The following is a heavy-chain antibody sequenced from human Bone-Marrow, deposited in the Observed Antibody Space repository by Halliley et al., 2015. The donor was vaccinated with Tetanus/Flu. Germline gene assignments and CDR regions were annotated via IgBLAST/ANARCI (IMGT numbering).Heavy chain of an antibody. J-gene: IGHJ4*02. CDR3: ATDAGVSPFDH. CDR2: IWSDGGNK. D-gene: IGHD3-10*01. V-gene: IGHV3-33*03. Sequence: SLRLSCVASGLTINRYSMHWVRQVPGKGLEWVAAIWSDGGNKYYADSVKGRFTISRDNFEKTLYLQMDSLRAEDTALYYCATDAGVSPFDHWGQGTLVTVSS. CDR1: GLTINRYS.